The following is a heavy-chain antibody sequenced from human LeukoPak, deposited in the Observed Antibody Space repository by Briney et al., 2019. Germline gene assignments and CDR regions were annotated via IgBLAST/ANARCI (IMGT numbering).Heavy chain of an antibody. V-gene: IGHV3-23*01. Sequence: PGGSLRLSCAVSGITLSNYGMSWVRQAPGKGLEWVAGISDSGGSTKYADSVKGRFTIARDNRKNTLYLQMNSLRAEDTAIYFCAKDATPRNSIWDHFDSWGQGTLVTVSS. D-gene: IGHD1-7*01. J-gene: IGHJ4*02. CDR3: AKDATPRNSIWDHFDS. CDR1: GITLSNYG. CDR2: ISDSGGST.